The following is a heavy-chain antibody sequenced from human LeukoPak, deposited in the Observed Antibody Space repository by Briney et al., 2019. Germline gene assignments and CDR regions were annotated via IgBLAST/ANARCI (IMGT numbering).Heavy chain of an antibody. CDR2: INPSGGST. D-gene: IGHD4-23*01. CDR1: GYTFTSYY. V-gene: IGHV1-46*01. CDR3: ARDNSVEDNAWWFDP. Sequence: EASVKVSCKASGYTFTSYYMHWVRQAPGQGLEWMGIINPSGGSTSYAQKFQGRVTMTRDMSTSTDYMELSSLRSEDTAIYYCARDNSVEDNAWWFDPWGQGTLVTVSS. J-gene: IGHJ5*02.